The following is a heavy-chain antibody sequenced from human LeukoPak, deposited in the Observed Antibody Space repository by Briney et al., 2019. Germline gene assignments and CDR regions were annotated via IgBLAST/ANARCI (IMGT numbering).Heavy chain of an antibody. CDR2: ISYDGSNE. V-gene: IGHV3-30*03. CDR3: ARDESNSLTMVRGVIITPGFDY. CDR1: GFTFSSYG. J-gene: IGHJ4*02. D-gene: IGHD3-10*01. Sequence: PGGSLRLSCVPSGFTFSSYGMHWVRQAPGKGLEWVALISYDGSNEYYADSVKGRFTISRDNSKNTLYLQMDSLRAEDTAVYYCARDESNSLTMVRGVIITPGFDYWGQGTLVTVSS.